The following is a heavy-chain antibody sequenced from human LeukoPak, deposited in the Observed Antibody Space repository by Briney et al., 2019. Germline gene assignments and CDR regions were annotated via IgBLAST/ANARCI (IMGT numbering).Heavy chain of an antibody. CDR1: GFTFSSYS. CDR3: AREWELLADAFDI. V-gene: IGHV3-48*01. Sequence: GGSLRLSCAASGFTFSSYSMNWVRQAPGKGLEWVSYISSSSSTIYYADSVKGRFTISRDNAKNSLYLQMNSLGAEDTAVYYCAREWELLADAFDIWGQGTMVTVSS. CDR2: ISSSSSTI. D-gene: IGHD1-26*01. J-gene: IGHJ3*02.